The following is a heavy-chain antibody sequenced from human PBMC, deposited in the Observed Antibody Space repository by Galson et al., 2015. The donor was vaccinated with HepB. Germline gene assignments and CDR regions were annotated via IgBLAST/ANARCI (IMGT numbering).Heavy chain of an antibody. D-gene: IGHD5-12*01. J-gene: IGHJ4*02. CDR3: ARAGDIVATFSIFRDQYCFDS. CDR2: INHSGST. Sequence: ETLSLTCAVYCGSFSGYYWCWIRQPPGKGLEWIGEINHSGSTNYNPSLKSRVTISVDTSKNQFSLKLSSVTAADTAVYYCARAGDIVATFSIFRDQYCFDSWGQGTLVTVSS. CDR1: CGSFSGYY. V-gene: IGHV4-34*01.